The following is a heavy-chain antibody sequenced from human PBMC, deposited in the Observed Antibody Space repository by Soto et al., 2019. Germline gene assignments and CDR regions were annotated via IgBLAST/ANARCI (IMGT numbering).Heavy chain of an antibody. CDR3: AKEADITMIVVVIPIFDY. D-gene: IGHD3-22*01. CDR1: GFTFSSYA. Sequence: EVQLLESGGGLVQPGGSLRLSCAASGFTFSSYAMSWVRQAPGKGLEWVSAISGSGGSTYYADSVKGRFTISRDTSKNTLYLQMNSLRAEDTAVYYCAKEADITMIVVVIPIFDYWGQGTLVTVSS. J-gene: IGHJ4*02. CDR2: ISGSGGST. V-gene: IGHV3-23*01.